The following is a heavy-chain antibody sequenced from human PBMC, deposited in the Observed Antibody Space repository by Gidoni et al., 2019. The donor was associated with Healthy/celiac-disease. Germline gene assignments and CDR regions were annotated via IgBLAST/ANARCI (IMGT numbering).Heavy chain of an antibody. CDR1: GFTFSSYS. V-gene: IGHV3-21*01. CDR3: ARDGSSSSFDY. Sequence: EVQLVESGGGLVKPGGSLRLSCAAPGFTFSSYSMNWFRQAPGKGLEWVSSISSSSSYIYYADSVKGRFTISRDNAKNSLYLQMNSLRAEDTAVYYCARDGSSSSFDYWGQGTLVTVSS. CDR2: ISSSSSYI. J-gene: IGHJ4*02. D-gene: IGHD6-6*01.